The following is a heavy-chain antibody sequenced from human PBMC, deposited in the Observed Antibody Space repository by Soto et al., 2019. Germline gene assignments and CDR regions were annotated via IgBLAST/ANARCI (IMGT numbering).Heavy chain of an antibody. CDR1: GYTFSNYG. CDR3: ARVVPGAEAWFGP. Sequence: ASVKVSCKTSGYTFSNYGITWVRQAPGQPLEWLGWISLYSDGTNFAQKFRGRVSMTTDTSTTTAYMELRSLRSDDTAVYYCARVVPGAEAWFGPWGQGTLVTVSS. J-gene: IGHJ5*02. V-gene: IGHV1-18*01. CDR2: ISLYSDGT. D-gene: IGHD2-2*01.